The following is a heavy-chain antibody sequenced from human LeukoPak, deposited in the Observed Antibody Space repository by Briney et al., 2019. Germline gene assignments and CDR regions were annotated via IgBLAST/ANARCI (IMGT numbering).Heavy chain of an antibody. CDR3: ARGTDMTTLTGSYSFVY. CDR2: VSGTGRA. Sequence: SETLSLTCTVSGGSINGYYWTWIRQTAGKGLEWIGRVSGTGRAYYNPSLERRVTISLDTSNNRFSLKVTSVTAADTAVYYCARGTDMTTLTGSYSFVYWGQGALVSVSS. J-gene: IGHJ4*02. V-gene: IGHV4-4*07. D-gene: IGHD4-11*01. CDR1: GGSINGYY.